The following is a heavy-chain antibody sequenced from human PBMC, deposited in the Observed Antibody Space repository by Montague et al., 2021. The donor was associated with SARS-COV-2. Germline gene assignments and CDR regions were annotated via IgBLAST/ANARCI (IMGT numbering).Heavy chain of an antibody. Sequence: SETLSLTCTVSGDSMNNYYWSWIRQPPGKGLEWIGYINYSGSTHXNPSLQSRVTLSKDTSKNQFSLRLTSVTAADTAMYFCARAPIYRSSWYAYFDYWGQGTLVIVSS. J-gene: IGHJ4*02. V-gene: IGHV4-59*01. CDR1: GDSMNNYY. CDR3: ARAPIYRSSWYAYFDY. CDR2: INYSGST. D-gene: IGHD6-13*01.